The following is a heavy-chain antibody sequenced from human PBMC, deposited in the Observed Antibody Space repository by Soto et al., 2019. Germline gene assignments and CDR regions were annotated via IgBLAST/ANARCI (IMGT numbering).Heavy chain of an antibody. CDR2: ISSSSSYI. D-gene: IGHD3-10*01. J-gene: IGHJ4*02. CDR3: ARAGGSGSYYFDY. V-gene: IGHV3-21*01. CDR1: GFTLSSYS. Sequence: PGGSLRLSCAASGFTLSSYSMNWVRQAPGKGLEWVSSISSSSSYIYYADSVKGRFTISRDNAKNSLYLQMNSLRAEDTAVYYCARAGGSGSYYFDYWGKGTLVTVSS.